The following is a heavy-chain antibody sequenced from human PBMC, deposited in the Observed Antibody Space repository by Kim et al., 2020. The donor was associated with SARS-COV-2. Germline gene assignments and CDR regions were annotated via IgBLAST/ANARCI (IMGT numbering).Heavy chain of an antibody. Sequence: STNSTPSLKSRVTISVDTSKNQFSLKLSSVTAADTAVYYCARTAGAGEDYWGQGTLVTVSS. J-gene: IGHJ4*02. D-gene: IGHD3-10*01. V-gene: IGHV4-59*01. CDR2: ST. CDR3: ARTAGAGEDY.